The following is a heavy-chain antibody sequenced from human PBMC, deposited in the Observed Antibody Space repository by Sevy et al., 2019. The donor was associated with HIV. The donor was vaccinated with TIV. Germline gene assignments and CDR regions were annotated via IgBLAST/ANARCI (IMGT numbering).Heavy chain of an antibody. CDR2: FDPEDGET. V-gene: IGHV1-24*01. CDR1: GYTLTKLS. D-gene: IGHD3-22*01. J-gene: IGHJ4*02. Sequence: ASVKVSCKVSGYTLTKLSMHWVRQAPGKGLEWMGRFDPEDGETIYAQKFQGRVTMTEDTSTDTAYMELSNLRYEDTAVYYCASAREYYEDSSGYLDYWGQGTLVTVSS. CDR3: ASAREYYEDSSGYLDY.